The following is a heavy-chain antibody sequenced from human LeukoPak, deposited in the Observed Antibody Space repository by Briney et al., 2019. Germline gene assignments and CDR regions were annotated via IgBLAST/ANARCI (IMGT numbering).Heavy chain of an antibody. V-gene: IGHV3-48*02. J-gene: IGHJ6*02. Sequence: GGSLRLSCAASGFSFSSYSMNWVRQAPGKGLEWVSYISSSSSTIYQADSVKGRFTISRDNAKNSLYLQMNSLRDEDTALYYCARAPYGDYPYYNYYGMDVWGQGTTVTASS. D-gene: IGHD4-17*01. CDR2: ISSSSSTI. CDR3: ARAPYGDYPYYNYYGMDV. CDR1: GFSFSSYS.